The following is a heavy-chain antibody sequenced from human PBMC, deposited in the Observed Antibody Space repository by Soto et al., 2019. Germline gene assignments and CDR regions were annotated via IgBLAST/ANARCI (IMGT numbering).Heavy chain of an antibody. V-gene: IGHV1-18*01. D-gene: IGHD3-16*01. Sequence: ASVKVSCKASGGTFSSYAISWVRQAPGQGLEWMGWINTYNGNTNYAQNLQGRVTLTTDTSTSTAYMELTSLRSNDTAIYYCAMVDVYVTPSPQDVWGHGTTVTVSS. J-gene: IGHJ6*02. CDR2: INTYNGNT. CDR3: AMVDVYVTPSPQDV. CDR1: GGTFSSYA.